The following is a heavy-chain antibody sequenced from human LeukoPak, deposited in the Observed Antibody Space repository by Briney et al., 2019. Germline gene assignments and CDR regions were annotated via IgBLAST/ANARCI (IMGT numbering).Heavy chain of an antibody. D-gene: IGHD1-26*01. Sequence: PSETLSLTCAVYGGSFSGYYWSWIRQPPGKGLEWIGETNHSGSTNYNPSLKSRVTISVDTSKNQFSLKLSSVTAADTAVYYCARGAREGWFDPWGQGTLATVSS. CDR3: ARGAREGWFDP. CDR2: TNHSGST. CDR1: GGSFSGYY. J-gene: IGHJ5*02. V-gene: IGHV4-34*01.